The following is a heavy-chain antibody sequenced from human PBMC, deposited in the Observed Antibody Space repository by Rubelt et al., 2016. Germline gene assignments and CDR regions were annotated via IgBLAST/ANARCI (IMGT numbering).Heavy chain of an antibody. D-gene: IGHD3-22*01. J-gene: IGHJ4*02. CDR2: ISGSGGDT. CDR3: AKVYYGTSGYYRYYFDY. CDR1: GFTFSTSA. V-gene: IGHV3-23*01. Sequence: EVHLLDSGGGLVQPGGSLRLSCAASGFTFSTSAMTWVRQAPGKGLEWVSVISGSGGDTYYADFVKGRFTISRDNSKNTLYMQMNSLRAEDTAVYYCAKVYYGTSGYYRYYFDYWGQGTLVTVSS.